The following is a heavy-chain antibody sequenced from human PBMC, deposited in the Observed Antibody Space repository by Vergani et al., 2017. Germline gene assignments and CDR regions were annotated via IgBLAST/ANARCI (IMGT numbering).Heavy chain of an antibody. CDR1: GFTFSSYA. D-gene: IGHD1-26*01. CDR3: ARDTRREPKGFDY. V-gene: IGHV3-23*04. CDR2: ISGSGGST. J-gene: IGHJ4*02. Sequence: VQLVESGGGLVQPGGSLRLSCAASGFTFSSYAMSWVRQAPGKGLEWVSAISGSGGSTYYADSVKGRFTISRDNSKNSLYLQMNSLRAEDTAVYYCARDTRREPKGFDYWGQGTLVTVSS.